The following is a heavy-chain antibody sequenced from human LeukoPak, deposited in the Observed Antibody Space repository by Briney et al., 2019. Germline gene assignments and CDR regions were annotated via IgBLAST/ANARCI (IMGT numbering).Heavy chain of an antibody. V-gene: IGHV4-59*08. D-gene: IGHD4-17*01. Sequence: SETLSLTCTVSGGSISSYYWSWIRQPPGKGLEWIGYIYYSGSTNYNPSLKSRVTISVDTSKNQFSLKLSPVTAADTAVYYCARLANDYGDYEFDYWGQGTLVTVSS. J-gene: IGHJ4*02. CDR1: GGSISSYY. CDR2: IYYSGST. CDR3: ARLANDYGDYEFDY.